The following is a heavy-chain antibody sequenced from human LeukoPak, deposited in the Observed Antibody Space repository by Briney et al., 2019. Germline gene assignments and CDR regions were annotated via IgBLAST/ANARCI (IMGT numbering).Heavy chain of an antibody. V-gene: IGHV4-30-4*01. CDR1: GGSISSGDYY. J-gene: IGHJ6*02. D-gene: IGHD3-22*01. Sequence: SETLSLTCTVSGGSISSGDYYWSWIRQPLGKGLEWIGYIYYSGSTYYNPSLKSRVTISVDTSKNQFSLKLSSVTAADTAVYYCARDPSYYDSSGYYYGMDVWGQGTTVTVSS. CDR3: ARDPSYYDSSGYYYGMDV. CDR2: IYYSGST.